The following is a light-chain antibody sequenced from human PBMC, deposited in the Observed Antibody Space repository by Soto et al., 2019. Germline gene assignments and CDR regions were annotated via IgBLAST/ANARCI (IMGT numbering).Light chain of an antibody. J-gene: IGKJ4*01. CDR2: DAS. V-gene: IGKV1-5*01. CDR3: KQYSTYSLT. CDR1: QSVSAW. Sequence: DIQMTQSPSTLSASVGDRVTISCRASQSVSAWLAWYQQKPGNAPKLLISDASSLKSGVPSRFSGSGYGTEFTLTIISLQPEDFATYYCKQYSTYSLTFGGGTKVEIK.